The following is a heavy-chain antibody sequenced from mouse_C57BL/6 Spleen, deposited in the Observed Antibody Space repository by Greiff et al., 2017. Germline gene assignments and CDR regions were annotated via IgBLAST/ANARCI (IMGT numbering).Heavy chain of an antibody. J-gene: IGHJ3*01. D-gene: IGHD1-1*01. CDR2: IDPSDSET. CDR3: ARSGDYYGSIYESWFAY. Sequence: QVQLQQPGAELVRPGSSVKLSCKASGYTFTSYWMHWVKQRPIHGLEWIGNIDPSDSETHYNQKFKDKATLTVDKSSSTAYMELSGLTSEDSAVYYCARSGDYYGSIYESWFAYWGQGTLVTVSA. CDR1: GYTFTSYW. V-gene: IGHV1-52*01.